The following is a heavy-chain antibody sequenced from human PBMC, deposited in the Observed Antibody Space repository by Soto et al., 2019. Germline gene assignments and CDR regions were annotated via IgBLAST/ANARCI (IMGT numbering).Heavy chain of an antibody. CDR3: ARAGSSGWPNWFDP. Sequence: LSLTCAVSGGSISSSNWWSWVRQPPGKGLEWIGEIYHSGSTNYNPSLKSRVTISVDKSKNQFSLKLSSVTAADTAVYYCARAGSSGWPNWFDPWGQGTLVTVSS. J-gene: IGHJ5*02. D-gene: IGHD6-19*01. CDR2: IYHSGST. V-gene: IGHV4-4*02. CDR1: GGSISSSNW.